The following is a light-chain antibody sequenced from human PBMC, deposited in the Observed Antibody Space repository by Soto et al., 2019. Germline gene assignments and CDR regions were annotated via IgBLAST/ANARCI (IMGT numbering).Light chain of an antibody. CDR3: LLYYGGAHVL. V-gene: IGLV7-43*01. CDR2: STS. CDR1: AGEVTSDYD. Sequence: QAVVTQEPSLTVAPGGTVTLTCASSAGEVTSDYDANWLQQKPGQAPRTLIYSTSKRHSWTPARFSGSLRGGKAALTLSAVQPEDAADYYCLLYYGGAHVLFGGGTKLTVL. J-gene: IGLJ2*01.